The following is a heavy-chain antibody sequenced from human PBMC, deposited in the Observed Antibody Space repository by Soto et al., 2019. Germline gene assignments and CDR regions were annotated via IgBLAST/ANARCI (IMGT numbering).Heavy chain of an antibody. V-gene: IGHV2-26*01. CDR2: IFSNDDK. CDR1: GLSLSNGRLG. D-gene: IGHD2-2*01. Sequence: SGPTLVNPTETLTLTCTVSGLSLSNGRLGVSWIRQPPGKALEWLAHIFSNDDKSYSTSLRSRLTISKDTSRSQVVLTMTNMHPMDSATYYCALIKDCSRTRCYLASFGPCGPVPLLTVSS. CDR3: ALIKDCSRTRCYLASFGP. J-gene: IGHJ5*02.